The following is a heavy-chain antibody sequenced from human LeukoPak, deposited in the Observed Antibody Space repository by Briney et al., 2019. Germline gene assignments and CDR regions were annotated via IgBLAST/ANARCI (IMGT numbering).Heavy chain of an antibody. CDR1: GFTFSTYS. Sequence: PGGSLRLSCAAPGFTFSTYSMNWVRQAPGKGLEWVSYISSSSSTIYYADSVKGRFTISRDNAKNSLYLQMNSLRAEDTAVYYCARDFDYYDSSGYYAYFQHWGQGTLVTVSS. D-gene: IGHD3-22*01. V-gene: IGHV3-48*01. CDR2: ISSSSSTI. J-gene: IGHJ1*01. CDR3: ARDFDYYDSSGYYAYFQH.